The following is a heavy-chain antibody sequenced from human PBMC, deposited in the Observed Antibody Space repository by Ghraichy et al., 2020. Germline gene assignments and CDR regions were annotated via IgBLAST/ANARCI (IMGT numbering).Heavy chain of an antibody. CDR3: ARGPTMVRGVIISLVPWFDP. Sequence: SETLSLTCTVSGGSISSSSYYWGWIRQPPGKGLEWIGSIYYSGSTYYNPSLKSRVTISVDTSKNQFSLKLSSVTAADTAVYYCARGPTMVRGVIISLVPWFDPWGQGTLVTVSS. CDR2: IYYSGST. J-gene: IGHJ5*02. CDR1: GGSISSSSYY. D-gene: IGHD3-10*01. V-gene: IGHV4-39*07.